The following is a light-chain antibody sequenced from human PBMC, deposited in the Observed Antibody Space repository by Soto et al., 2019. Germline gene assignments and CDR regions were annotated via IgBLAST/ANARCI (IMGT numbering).Light chain of an antibody. CDR1: QSISSW. CDR2: KAS. V-gene: IGKV1-5*03. CDR3: QQYYTYSWT. J-gene: IGKJ1*01. Sequence: DIQMTQSPSTLSASVGDRVTITCRASQSISSWLAWYQQKPGKAPNLLIYKASSLESGVPSRFSGSGSGTEFTLTLSSLQPYDFATYYCQQYYTYSWTFGQGTKVEIK.